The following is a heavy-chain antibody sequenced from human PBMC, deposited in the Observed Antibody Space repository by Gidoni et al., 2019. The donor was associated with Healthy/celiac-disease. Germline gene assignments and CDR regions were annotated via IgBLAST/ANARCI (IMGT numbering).Heavy chain of an antibody. D-gene: IGHD3-10*01. J-gene: IGHJ6*02. Sequence: QVQLQQWGAGLLKPSETLSLTCAFYGGSFSGYYWSWIRQPPGKGLEWIGEINHSGSTNYNPSLKSRVTISVDTSKNQFSLKLSSVTAADTAVYYCARGTMVRDYGMDVWGQGTTVTVSS. CDR3: ARGTMVRDYGMDV. CDR2: INHSGST. V-gene: IGHV4-34*01. CDR1: GGSFSGYY.